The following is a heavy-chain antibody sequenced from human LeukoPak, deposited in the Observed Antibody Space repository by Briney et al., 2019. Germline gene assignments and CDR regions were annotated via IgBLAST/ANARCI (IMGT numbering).Heavy chain of an antibody. Sequence: GGSLRLSCAASGFTFSSYAMSWVRQAPGKGLEWVSAISGSGGSTYYADSVKGRFTISRDNAKNSLYLQINSLRAEDTALYYCARSHYGSGSYLTDYWGQGTLVTVSS. V-gene: IGHV3-23*01. J-gene: IGHJ4*02. CDR2: ISGSGGST. CDR3: ARSHYGSGSYLTDY. D-gene: IGHD3-10*01. CDR1: GFTFSSYA.